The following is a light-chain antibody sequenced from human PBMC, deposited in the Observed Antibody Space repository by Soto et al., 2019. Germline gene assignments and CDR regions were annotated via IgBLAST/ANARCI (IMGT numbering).Light chain of an antibody. J-gene: IGKJ1*01. V-gene: IGKV3-20*01. CDR2: GGS. CDR1: HSVSINH. CDR3: QQYSSSRT. Sequence: DIVLTQSPGTVPLSPGERATLYCRASHSVSINHLAWYQQKPGQAPRLLIYGGSSRATGIPVRFSGSGSETDFTLTITRLEPEDFAMYYCQQYSSSRTFGQGTKVDIK.